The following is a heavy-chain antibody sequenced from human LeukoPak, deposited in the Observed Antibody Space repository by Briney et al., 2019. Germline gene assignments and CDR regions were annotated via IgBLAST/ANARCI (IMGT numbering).Heavy chain of an antibody. D-gene: IGHD5-24*01. Sequence: GGSLRLSCAASGFTFSSYSMTWVRQAPGKGLGWVSSISSSSSYIYYADSVKGRFTISRDNAKNSLYLQMNSLRAEDTAVYYCAPSGMGTGPFDYWGQGTLVTVSS. J-gene: IGHJ4*02. CDR2: ISSSSSYI. CDR3: APSGMGTGPFDY. V-gene: IGHV3-21*01. CDR1: GFTFSSYS.